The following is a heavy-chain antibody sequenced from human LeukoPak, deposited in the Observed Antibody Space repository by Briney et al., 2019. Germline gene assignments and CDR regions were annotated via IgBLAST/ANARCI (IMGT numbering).Heavy chain of an antibody. Sequence: ASVKVSCKASGYTFTSYDINWVRQATGQGLEWMGWMNPNSGNTGYAQKFQGRVTMTRNTSISTAYMELSSLRSEDTAVYYCARTGSWFLEWLEAYYYGMDVWGQGTTVTVSS. CDR3: ARTGSWFLEWLEAYYYGMDV. CDR2: MNPNSGNT. V-gene: IGHV1-8*01. CDR1: GYTFTSYD. J-gene: IGHJ6*02. D-gene: IGHD3-3*01.